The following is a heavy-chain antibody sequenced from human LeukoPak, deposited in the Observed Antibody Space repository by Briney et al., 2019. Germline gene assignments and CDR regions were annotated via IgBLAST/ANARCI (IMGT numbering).Heavy chain of an antibody. CDR1: GFTFDDYG. CDR2: INWNGGST. J-gene: IGHJ3*02. CDR3: AKSLLGIAFDI. D-gene: IGHD1-26*01. V-gene: IGHV3-20*04. Sequence: GGSLRLSRAASGFTFDDYGMSWVRQAPGKGLEWVSGINWNGGSTGYADSVKGRFTISRDNAKNSLYLQMNSLGAEDTALYYCAKSLLGIAFDIWGQGTMVTVSS.